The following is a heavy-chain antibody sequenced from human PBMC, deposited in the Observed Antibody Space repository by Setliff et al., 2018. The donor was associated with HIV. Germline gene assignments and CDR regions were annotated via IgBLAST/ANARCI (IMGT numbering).Heavy chain of an antibody. D-gene: IGHD4-4*01. Sequence: ASVKVSCKASGYTFTGYYMHWVRQAPGQGLEWMGWINPNSGGANYAQKFQGRVTMTRDTSISTAYMELSRLTYDDTAVYYCARDRETTLIPGYYYYMDVWGKGTTGTAP. CDR3: ARDRETTLIPGYYYYMDV. CDR1: GYTFTGYY. CDR2: INPNSGGA. V-gene: IGHV1-2*02. J-gene: IGHJ6*03.